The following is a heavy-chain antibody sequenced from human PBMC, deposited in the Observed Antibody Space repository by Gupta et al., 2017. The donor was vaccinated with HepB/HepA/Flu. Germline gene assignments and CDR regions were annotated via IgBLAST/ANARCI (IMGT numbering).Heavy chain of an antibody. V-gene: IGHV3-9*01. CDR1: GVTFDDYT. D-gene: IGHD1-26*01. Sequence: EVQLVESGGGLVQTGRSLRLSCSVSGVTFDDYTMHWVRQGPGRGLEWVSSISWSGDTVDYADSVKGRFTISRDNTKKSLFLQMDSLTTADTALYFCAKAVGSYRTDYYFDSWGQGTLLTVTS. CDR2: ISWSGDTV. CDR3: AKAVGSYRTDYYFDS. J-gene: IGHJ4*02.